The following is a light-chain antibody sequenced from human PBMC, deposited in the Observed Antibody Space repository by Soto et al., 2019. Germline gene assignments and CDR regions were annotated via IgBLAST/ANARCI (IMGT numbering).Light chain of an antibody. CDR3: QQRSNWPPN. CDR1: QSVSSY. V-gene: IGKV3-11*01. J-gene: IGKJ3*01. CDR2: DAS. Sequence: EIVLTQSQATLSLSPGERATLSCRASQSVSSYLAWYQQKPGQAPRLLIYDASNRATGIPARFSGSGSGTDLTLTISSLEPEDFAVYYCQQRSNWPPNFGPGTKVDIK.